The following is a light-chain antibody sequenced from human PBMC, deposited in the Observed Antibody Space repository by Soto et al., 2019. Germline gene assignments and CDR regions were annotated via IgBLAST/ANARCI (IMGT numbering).Light chain of an antibody. CDR3: QQYDSSPYT. CDR2: AAS. Sequence: EIVLTQSPGTLSLSPGERATLSCRASQSVSSTYLSWYQQKPGQAPRLLIYAASSRETGIPDTFSGSGSGTDFTLTISRLGPEDFAVYYCQQYDSSPYTFGQGTKLEIK. V-gene: IGKV3-20*01. J-gene: IGKJ2*01. CDR1: QSVSSTY.